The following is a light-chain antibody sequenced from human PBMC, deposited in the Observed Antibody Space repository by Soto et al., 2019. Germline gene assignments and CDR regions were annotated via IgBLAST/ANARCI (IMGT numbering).Light chain of an antibody. V-gene: IGKV3-11*01. CDR1: QNINKY. CDR2: DAS. J-gene: IGKJ5*01. CDR3: QPRSNWPIT. Sequence: EIVLTQSPGTLSLSPAERATLSCRTSQNINKYLAWYQQKPGQAPRLLIYDASNRATGIPARFSGSGSGTDFTLTISSLEPEDFAVYYCQPRSNWPITFGQGTRLEIK.